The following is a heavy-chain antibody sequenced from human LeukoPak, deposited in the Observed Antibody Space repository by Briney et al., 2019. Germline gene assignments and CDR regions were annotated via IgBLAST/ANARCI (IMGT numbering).Heavy chain of an antibody. V-gene: IGHV3-23*01. J-gene: IGHJ3*01. Sequence: PGGSLRLSCAASGFSLTTYAMGWVRQAPGKGLEWVSVISDRGDSTYYADSVKGRFTISRDSSKNTLYLQMNSLRGEDTALYYCAKGRWGLTINNFDQWGQGTMVTVSS. CDR1: GFSLTTYA. D-gene: IGHD2-21*01. CDR2: ISDRGDST. CDR3: AKGRWGLTINNFDQ.